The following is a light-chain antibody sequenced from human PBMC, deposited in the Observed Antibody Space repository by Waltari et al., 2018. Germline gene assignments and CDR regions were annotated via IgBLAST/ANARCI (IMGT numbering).Light chain of an antibody. CDR1: TLSTQY. V-gene: IGLV3-25*01. CDR3: QSADASDTSWV. CDR2: KDT. J-gene: IGLJ3*02. Sequence: SDELIQSPSVSVSPGQTARITCFGDTLSTQYAYWYQQKARQAPVVVSYKDTERPSGIPERFSGSSSGTTVTLTISGVQAEDEADYYCQSADASDTSWVFGGGTKLTVL.